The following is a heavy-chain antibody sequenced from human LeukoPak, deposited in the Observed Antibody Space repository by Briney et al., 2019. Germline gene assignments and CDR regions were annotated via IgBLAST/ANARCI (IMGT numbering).Heavy chain of an antibody. CDR3: ARESSSIAAPDY. V-gene: IGHV1-69*13. J-gene: IGHJ4*02. Sequence: EASVKVSCKTSGGTFSSSVISWVRQAPGQGLEWMGRIIPIFGSANYGQKFQGRVTITADESTSTAYMELSSLRSEDTAVYYCARESSSIAAPDYWGQGTLVTVSS. D-gene: IGHD6-6*01. CDR2: IIPIFGSA. CDR1: GGTFSSSV.